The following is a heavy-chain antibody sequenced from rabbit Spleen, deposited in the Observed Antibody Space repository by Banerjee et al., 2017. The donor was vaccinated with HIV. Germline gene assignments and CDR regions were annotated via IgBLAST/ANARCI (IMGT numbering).Heavy chain of an antibody. V-gene: IGHV1S45*01. CDR1: GVSLNDKDV. J-gene: IGHJ4*01. CDR3: ARDLPGVVGWNFGL. D-gene: IGHD3-1*01. CDR2: VSPSSVST. Sequence: EQLEESGGGLVKPEGSLTLTCKASGVSLNDKDVMCWVRQAPGKGLEWIACVSPSSVSTVYASWAKGRFTISKTSSTTLTLQMTSLTAADTATYFCARDLPGVVGWNFGLWGPGTLVTVS.